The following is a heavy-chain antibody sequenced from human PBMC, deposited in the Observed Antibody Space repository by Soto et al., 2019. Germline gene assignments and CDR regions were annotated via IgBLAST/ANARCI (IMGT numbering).Heavy chain of an antibody. V-gene: IGHV3-23*01. J-gene: IGHJ4*02. Sequence: EVQLLESGGGLVQPGGSLRLSCAASGFTFSSYAMSWVRQAPGKWLEWVSASSGSGGSTYYADSVKGRFTISRDNSKNTLYLQMNSLRAEDTAVYYCAPHLWFGELYYWGQGTLVTVSS. CDR1: GFTFSSYA. CDR2: SSGSGGST. CDR3: APHLWFGELYY. D-gene: IGHD3-10*01.